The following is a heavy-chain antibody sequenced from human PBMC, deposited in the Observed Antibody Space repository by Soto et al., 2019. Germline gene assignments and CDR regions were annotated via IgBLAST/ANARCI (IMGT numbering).Heavy chain of an antibody. CDR3: ARARGYNSNWYLVY. J-gene: IGHJ4*02. CDR1: GYTFTSYG. V-gene: IGHV1-18*01. Sequence: ASVKVSCKASGYTFTSYGISWVRQAPGQGLEWMGWISAYNGNTNYTQKLQGRVTMTTDTSTSTAYMELRSLRSDDTAVYYCARARGYNSNWYLVYWGLGTLVTVSS. CDR2: ISAYNGNT. D-gene: IGHD6-13*01.